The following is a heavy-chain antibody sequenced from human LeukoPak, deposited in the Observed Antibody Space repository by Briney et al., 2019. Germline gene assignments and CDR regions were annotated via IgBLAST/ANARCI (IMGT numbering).Heavy chain of an antibody. CDR1: GFTFSSYA. CDR3: AKKLAFFSTYDY. CDR2: ISGSGGST. V-gene: IGHV3-23*01. Sequence: GGSLRLSCTASGFTFSSYAMSWVRQAPGKGLEGVSTISGSGGSTYYADSVKGRFTISRDNSKNTLYLQMNSLRAEDTAVYYCAKKLAFFSTYDYWGQGTLVTVSS. J-gene: IGHJ4*02. D-gene: IGHD4-11*01.